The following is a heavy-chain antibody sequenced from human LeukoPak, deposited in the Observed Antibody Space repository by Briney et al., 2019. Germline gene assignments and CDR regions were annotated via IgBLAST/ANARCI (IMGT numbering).Heavy chain of an antibody. CDR1: GGSISSYY. V-gene: IGHV4-59*01. CDR3: ARGIRELDGYNAGGSFDY. J-gene: IGHJ4*02. Sequence: PSETLSLTCTVSGGSISSYYWSWIRQPPGKGLEWIGYIYYSGSTNYNPSLKSRVTISVDTSKNQFSLKLSSVTAADTAVYYCARGIRELDGYNAGGSFDYWGQGTLVTVSS. CDR2: IYYSGST. D-gene: IGHD5-24*01.